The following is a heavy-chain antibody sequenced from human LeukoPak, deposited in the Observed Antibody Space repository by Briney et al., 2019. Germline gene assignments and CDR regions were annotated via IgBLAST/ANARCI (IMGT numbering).Heavy chain of an antibody. D-gene: IGHD2-2*01. Sequence: ASVKVSCKASGYTFTGHYMHWVRQAPGQGLEWMGWINPNSGGTNYAQKFQGRVTMTRDTSISTAYMELSRLRSDDTAVYYCARRRYCSSTSCSHGRYFQHWGQGTLVTVSS. V-gene: IGHV1-2*02. CDR2: INPNSGGT. CDR1: GYTFTGHY. CDR3: ARRRYCSSTSCSHGRYFQH. J-gene: IGHJ1*01.